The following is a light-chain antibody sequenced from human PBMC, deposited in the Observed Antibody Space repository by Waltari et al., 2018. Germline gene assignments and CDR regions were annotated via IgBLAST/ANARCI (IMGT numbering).Light chain of an antibody. J-gene: IGKJ2*01. Sequence: VLTQSPGTLSLSPGERATLSCRASQSLTKRYLAWYQQKPGQAPRLLIYGASNRAAGIPDRFSGSGSVTDFTLTIDRLEPEDFAVYYCQQYGSSILYTFGQGTKLEIK. CDR2: GAS. CDR3: QQYGSSILYT. CDR1: QSLTKRY. V-gene: IGKV3-20*01.